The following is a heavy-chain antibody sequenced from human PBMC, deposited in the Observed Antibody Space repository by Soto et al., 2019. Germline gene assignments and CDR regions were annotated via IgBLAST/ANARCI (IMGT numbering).Heavy chain of an antibody. V-gene: IGHV3-15*01. Sequence: PGGSLRLSCAASGFTFSNAWMSWVRQAPGKGLEWVGRIKSKTDGGTTDYAAPVKGRFTISRDDSKNTLYLQMNSLKTEDTAVYYCTTELTTLAYYFDYWGQGTLVTVSS. D-gene: IGHD4-4*01. CDR2: IKSKTDGGTT. CDR1: GFTFSNAW. J-gene: IGHJ4*02. CDR3: TTELTTLAYYFDY.